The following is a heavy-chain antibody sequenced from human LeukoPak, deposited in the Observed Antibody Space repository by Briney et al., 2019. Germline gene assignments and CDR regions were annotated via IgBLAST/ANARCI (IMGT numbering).Heavy chain of an antibody. J-gene: IGHJ4*02. V-gene: IGHV3-23*01. CDR1: GFTFSSYA. CDR3: AKDSLAHPIAAAGIWLGYFDY. Sequence: GGSLRLSCAASGFTFSSYAMSWVRQAPGKGLEWVSAISGSGGSTYYADSVKGRFTISRDNSKNTLYLQMNSLRAEDTAVYYCAKDSLAHPIAAAGIWLGYFDYWGQGTLVTVSS. D-gene: IGHD6-13*01. CDR2: ISGSGGST.